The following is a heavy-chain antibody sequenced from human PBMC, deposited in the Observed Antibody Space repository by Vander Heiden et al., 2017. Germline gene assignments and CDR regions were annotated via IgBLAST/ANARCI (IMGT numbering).Heavy chain of an antibody. D-gene: IGHD1-20*01. V-gene: IGHV3-49*05. J-gene: IGHJ4*02. CDR3: SRDDITGGSGVRY. CDR2: IRSKAFPGTT. Sequence: VQLLESGGGVVTPGRSLTLSCSASGFTFGVYAMRWFRQAPGKGLEWVGFIRSKAFPGTTEYAASVKGRFTISRDNSKSIAYLQMNSLRTEDTAVYYCSRDDITGGSGVRYWGQGTLVTVSS. CDR1: GFTFGVYA.